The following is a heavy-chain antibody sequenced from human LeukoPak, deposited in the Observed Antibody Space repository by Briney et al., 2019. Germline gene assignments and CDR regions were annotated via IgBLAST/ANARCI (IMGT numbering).Heavy chain of an antibody. CDR3: ARELGIIAVAGTGVDY. V-gene: IGHV1-2*02. CDR2: INPNSGGT. Sequence: ASVKVSCKASGYTFTGYYMHWVRQAPGQGLEWMGWINPNSGGTNYAQKFQGRVTMTRDTSISIAYMELSRLRSDDTAVYYCARELGIIAVAGTGVDYWGQGTLVTVSS. J-gene: IGHJ4*02. CDR1: GYTFTGYY. D-gene: IGHD6-19*01.